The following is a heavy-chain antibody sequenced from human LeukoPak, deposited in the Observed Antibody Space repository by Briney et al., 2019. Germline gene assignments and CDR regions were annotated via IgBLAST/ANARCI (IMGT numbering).Heavy chain of an antibody. CDR2: ISTYNGDT. CDR3: AREGLGELSLDY. J-gene: IGHJ4*02. Sequence: GASVKVSCKAYGYTFTTYGITWVRQAPGQGLEWMGRISTYNGDTNYAQKLQGRVTMTTDTSTSTAYMELRSLRSDDTAVYYCAREGLGELSLDYWGQGTLVTVSS. CDR1: GYTFTTYG. V-gene: IGHV1-18*01. D-gene: IGHD3-16*01.